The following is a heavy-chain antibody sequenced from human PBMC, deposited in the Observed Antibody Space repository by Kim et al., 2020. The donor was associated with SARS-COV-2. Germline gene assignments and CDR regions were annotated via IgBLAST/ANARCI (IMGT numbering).Heavy chain of an antibody. CDR3: AVIGGDY. J-gene: IGHJ4*02. CDR2: NSYTT. D-gene: IGHD2-15*01. Sequence: NSYTTEYAASVKGRLTISRGDSKNALYVQMNSRKTEDTAVYYCAVIGGDYWGQGTLVTVSS. V-gene: IGHV3-72*01.